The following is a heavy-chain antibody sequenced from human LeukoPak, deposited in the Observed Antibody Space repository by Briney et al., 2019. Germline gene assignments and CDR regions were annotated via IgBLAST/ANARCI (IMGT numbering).Heavy chain of an antibody. D-gene: IGHD3-9*01. CDR1: GYTLTELS. V-gene: IGHV1-24*01. CDR2: FDPEDGET. CDR3: ATVAYYDILTGYLGPKYYFDY. Sequence: GASVKVSCKASGYTLTELSMHWVRQAPGKGLEWMGGFDPEDGETIYAQKFQGRVTMTEDTSTDTAYMELSSLRSEDTAVYYCATVAYYDILTGYLGPKYYFDYWGQGTLVTVSS. J-gene: IGHJ4*02.